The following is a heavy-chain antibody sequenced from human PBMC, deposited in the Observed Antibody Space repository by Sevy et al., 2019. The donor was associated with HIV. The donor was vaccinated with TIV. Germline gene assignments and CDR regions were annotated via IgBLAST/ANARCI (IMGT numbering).Heavy chain of an antibody. CDR2: IIPIFGTA. CDR1: GGTFSSYA. V-gene: IGHV1-69*13. Sequence: ASVKVSCKASGGTFSSYAISWVRQAPGQGLEWMGGIIPIFGTANYAQKFQGRVTITADESTSTAYMELSSRGSEDTAVYYCARDGGRRDYFDYWGQGTLVTVSS. CDR3: ARDGGRRDYFDY. J-gene: IGHJ4*02. D-gene: IGHD3-16*01.